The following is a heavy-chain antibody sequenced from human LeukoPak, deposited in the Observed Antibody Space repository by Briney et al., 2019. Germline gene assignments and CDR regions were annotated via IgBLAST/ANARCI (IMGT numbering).Heavy chain of an antibody. J-gene: IGHJ4*02. CDR3: ARVDRVADTSFDY. CDR1: GFTFSSYG. Sequence: GGSLRLSCAASGFTFSSYGMSWVRQAPGKGLEWVANINQDGTEKYCVDSVNGRFTISRDNAKNSLYLQMNSLRVEDTAVYYCARVDRVADTSFDYWGQGTLVTVSS. V-gene: IGHV3-7*01. CDR2: INQDGTEK.